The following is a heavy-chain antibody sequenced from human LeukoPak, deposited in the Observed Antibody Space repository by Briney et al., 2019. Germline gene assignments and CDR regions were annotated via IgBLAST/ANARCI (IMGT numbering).Heavy chain of an antibody. Sequence: ASVKVSCKASGYTFTSYDINWVRQATGQGLEWMGWMNPNSGNTGYAQKFQGRVTMPRNTSISTAYMELSSLRSEDTAVYYCARGLSSGSSIDYWGQGTLVTVSS. V-gene: IGHV1-8*01. CDR3: ARGLSSGSSIDY. CDR1: GYTFTSYD. D-gene: IGHD1-26*01. J-gene: IGHJ4*02. CDR2: MNPNSGNT.